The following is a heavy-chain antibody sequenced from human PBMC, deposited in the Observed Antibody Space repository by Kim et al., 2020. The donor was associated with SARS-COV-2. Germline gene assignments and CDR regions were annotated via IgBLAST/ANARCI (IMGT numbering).Heavy chain of an antibody. Sequence: GESLKISCKGSGYSFTSYWISWVRQMPGKGLEWMGRIDPSDSYTNYSPSFQGHVTISADKSISTAYLQWSSLKASDTAMYYCARLPYYYDSSGYYYEGDYWGQGTLVTVSS. CDR2: IDPSDSYT. J-gene: IGHJ4*02. CDR1: GYSFTSYW. D-gene: IGHD3-22*01. V-gene: IGHV5-10-1*01. CDR3: ARLPYYYDSSGYYYEGDY.